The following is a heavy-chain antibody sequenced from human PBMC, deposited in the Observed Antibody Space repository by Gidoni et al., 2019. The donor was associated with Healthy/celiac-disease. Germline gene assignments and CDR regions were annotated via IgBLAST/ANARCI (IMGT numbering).Heavy chain of an antibody. V-gene: IGHV3-23*01. D-gene: IGHD3-22*01. CDR3: AKVGSMIGVVMGY. Sequence: EVQLLESGGGLVQPGGSLRLSCAASGFNFSSYAMSWVRQAPGKGLEWVSAISGSGGSTYYAASVKGRFTISRDNSKNTLYLQMNSLRAEDTAVYYCAKVGSMIGVVMGYWGQGTLVTVSS. CDR1: GFNFSSYA. J-gene: IGHJ4*02. CDR2: ISGSGGST.